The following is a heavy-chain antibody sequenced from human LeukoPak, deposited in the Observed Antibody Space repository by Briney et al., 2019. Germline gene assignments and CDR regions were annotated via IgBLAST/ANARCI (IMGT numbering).Heavy chain of an antibody. D-gene: IGHD6-13*01. V-gene: IGHV5-51*01. CDR3: ARQGAAGKYYYYYMDV. CDR2: IYPDDSNT. CDR1: GYIFPIYW. Sequence: GESLKISCQGSGYIFPIYWIDWVRQMPGQGLERMGIIYPDDSNTIYGPSFQGQVTISADKSINTAYLEWSSLKASDTAIYYCARQGAAGKYYYYYMDVWGKGTTVTVSS. J-gene: IGHJ6*03.